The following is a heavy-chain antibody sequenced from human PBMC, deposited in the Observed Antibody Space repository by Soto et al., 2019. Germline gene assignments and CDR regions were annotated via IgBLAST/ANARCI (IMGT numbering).Heavy chain of an antibody. D-gene: IGHD3-22*01. V-gene: IGHV4-61*01. Sequence: SETLSLTCAVSNYSIRSGYYWSWIRQPPGKGLEWIGYIYYSGSTNYNPSLKSRVTISVDTSKNQFSLKLSSVTAADTAVYYCARGHDSSVPWTHNWFDPWGQGTLVTV. CDR2: IYYSGST. J-gene: IGHJ5*02. CDR3: ARGHDSSVPWTHNWFDP. CDR1: NYSIRSGYY.